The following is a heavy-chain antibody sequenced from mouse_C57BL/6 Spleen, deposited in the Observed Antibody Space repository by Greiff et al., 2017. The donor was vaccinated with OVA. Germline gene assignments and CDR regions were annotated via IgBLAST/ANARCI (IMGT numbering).Heavy chain of an antibody. V-gene: IGHV1-53*01. D-gene: IGHD1-1*01. J-gene: IGHJ4*01. CDR1: GYTFTSYW. CDR3: ARWGSSYYYAMDY. Sequence: QVQLKQPGTELVKPGASVKLSCKASGYTFTSYWMHWVKQRPGQGLEWIGNINPSNGGTNYNEKFKSKATLTVDKSSSTAYMQLSSLTSEDSAVYYCARWGSSYYYAMDYWGQGTSVTVSS. CDR2: INPSNGGT.